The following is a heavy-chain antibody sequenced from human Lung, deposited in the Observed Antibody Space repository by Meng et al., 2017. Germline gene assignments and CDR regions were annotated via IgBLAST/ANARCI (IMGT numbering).Heavy chain of an antibody. J-gene: IGHJ4*02. CDR2: INPKSGDT. Sequence: ASVKVSCKASGYTFPDYWLHWVRRAPGQGLEWMGRINPKSGDTHYAQRFQGRVTMTGDTSISTAYMELSGLRSDDTAMYYCARDEDISPAGKLCGDDWGQGTLVTVSS. D-gene: IGHD6-13*01. CDR3: ARDEDISPAGKLCGDD. V-gene: IGHV1-2*06. CDR1: GYTFPDYW.